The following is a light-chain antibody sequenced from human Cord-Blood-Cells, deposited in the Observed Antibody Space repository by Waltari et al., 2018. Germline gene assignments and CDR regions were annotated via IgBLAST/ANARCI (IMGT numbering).Light chain of an antibody. V-gene: IGLV1-40*01. CDR2: CNS. J-gene: IGLJ1*01. Sequence: QSVLTQPPSVSGAPGPRVTISCTGSSSNIGAGYDVHWYQQLPGTAPKLLIYCNSNRPSGVPDRLSGAKSGTSASLAITGLRAEDGADYYCQAYDSSLSAFYAFGTGTKVTVL. CDR3: QAYDSSLSAFYA. CDR1: SSNIGAGYD.